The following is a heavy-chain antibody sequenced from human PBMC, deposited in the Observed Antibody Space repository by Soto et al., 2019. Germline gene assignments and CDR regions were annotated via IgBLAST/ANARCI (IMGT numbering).Heavy chain of an antibody. CDR1: GVNFSSYG. CDR2: ISYYGSHQ. V-gene: IGHV3-30*18. D-gene: IGHD4-17*01. J-gene: IGHJ4*02. CDR3: PKGLHGDHHFLAYSLPNHDH. Sequence: RLSCAASGVNFSSYGRHWGRQAPGKGLEWVAFISYYGSHQYYADYVKGRFTISRDNPEHTLYLQMNSVSADDTAVYYCPKGLHGDHHFLAYSLPNHDHCGPGTLVTVSS.